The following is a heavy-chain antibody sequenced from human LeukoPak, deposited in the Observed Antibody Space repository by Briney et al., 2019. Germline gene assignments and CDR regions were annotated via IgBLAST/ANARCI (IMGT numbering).Heavy chain of an antibody. V-gene: IGHV1-18*04. J-gene: IGHJ4*02. Sequence: ASVKVSCKASGYTFTSYGISWVRRAPGQGLEWLGWISAYNGNTNYAQKLQGRVTMTTDTSTSTAYMELRSLRSDNTAVYYCARGDCSSTSCYGGLDYWGQGTLVTVSS. D-gene: IGHD2-2*01. CDR2: ISAYNGNT. CDR3: ARGDCSSTSCYGGLDY. CDR1: GYTFTSYG.